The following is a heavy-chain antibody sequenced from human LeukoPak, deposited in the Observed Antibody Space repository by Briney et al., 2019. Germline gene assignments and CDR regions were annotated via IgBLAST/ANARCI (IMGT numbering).Heavy chain of an antibody. CDR1: GYTFTGYY. CDR3: ATDGYYLRPSESYYYYYMDV. Sequence: GASVKVSCKASGYTFTGYYMHWVRQAPGQGLEWMGWINPNSGGTNYAQKFQGRVTMTRDTSISTAYMELSRLRSDDTAVYYCATDGYYLRPSESYYYYYMDVWGKGTTVTVSS. CDR2: INPNSGGT. D-gene: IGHD3-3*01. J-gene: IGHJ6*03. V-gene: IGHV1-2*02.